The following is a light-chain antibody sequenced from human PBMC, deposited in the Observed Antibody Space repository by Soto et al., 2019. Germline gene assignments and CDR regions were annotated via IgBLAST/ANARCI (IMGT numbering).Light chain of an antibody. V-gene: IGLV1-47*01. CDR2: RND. CDR1: SSNIGSNY. Sequence: QSALTQPPSASGTPGQRVTISCSGSSSNIGSNYVYWYQHLPGTAPKLLIYRNDQRPSGVPDRFSGSKSGTSASLAISGLRSEDEAHYYCAAWDDSLSGVVFGGGTKLTVL. J-gene: IGLJ2*01. CDR3: AAWDDSLSGVV.